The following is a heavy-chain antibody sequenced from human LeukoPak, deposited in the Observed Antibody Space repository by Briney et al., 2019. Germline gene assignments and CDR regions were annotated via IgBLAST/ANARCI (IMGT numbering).Heavy chain of an antibody. CDR2: INHSGST. V-gene: IGHV4-34*01. D-gene: IGHD3-9*01. CDR3: ARARHYDILTGYSIPFDY. Sequence: SETLSLTCAVYGGSFSGYYWSWIRQPPGKGLEWIGEINHSGSTNYNPSLKSRVTISVDTSKNQFSLELSSVTAADTAVYYCARARHYDILTGYSIPFDYWGQGTLVTVSS. J-gene: IGHJ4*02. CDR1: GGSFSGYY.